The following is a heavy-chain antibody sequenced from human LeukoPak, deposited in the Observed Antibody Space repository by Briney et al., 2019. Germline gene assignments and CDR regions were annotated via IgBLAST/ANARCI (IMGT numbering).Heavy chain of an antibody. Sequence: GGSLRLSCAASGFTFSSYGMHWVRQAPGKGLEWVAVISYDGSNKYYADSVKGRFTISRDNSKNTLYLQMNSLRAEDAAVYYCAKDGDKDLDHWGQGTLVTVSS. D-gene: IGHD2-15*01. V-gene: IGHV3-30*18. J-gene: IGHJ5*02. CDR1: GFTFSSYG. CDR3: AKDGDKDLDH. CDR2: ISYDGSNK.